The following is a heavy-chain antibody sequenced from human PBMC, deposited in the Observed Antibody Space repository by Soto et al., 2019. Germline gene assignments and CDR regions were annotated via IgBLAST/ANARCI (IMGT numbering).Heavy chain of an antibody. V-gene: IGHV4-30-4*01. Sequence: KPSETLSLTCTVSGGSISSGDYYWSWIRQPPGKGLEWIGYIYSSGSTYYNPSLKSRVTISVDTSKNQFSLKLSSVTAADTAVYYCAREGVGECRSSLCDWFDPWGQGTLVTVSS. CDR2: IYSSGST. CDR1: GGSISSGDYY. J-gene: IGHJ5*02. CDR3: AREGVGECRSSLCDWFDP. D-gene: IGHD6-13*01.